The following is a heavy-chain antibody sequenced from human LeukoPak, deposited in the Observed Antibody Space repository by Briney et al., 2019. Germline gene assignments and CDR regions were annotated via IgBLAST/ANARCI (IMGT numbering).Heavy chain of an antibody. CDR3: AKVNYDDSSGFYFEAEIDY. Sequence: GGSLRLSCAASGFTFTNHWMSWVRQAPGKGLEWVANINQDGSEKFYVDSVKGRFTISRDNAKNSLYLQMNSLRAEDTAVYYCAKVNYDDSSGFYFEAEIDYWGQGTLVTVSS. V-gene: IGHV3-7*03. D-gene: IGHD3-22*01. CDR1: GFTFTNHW. CDR2: INQDGSEK. J-gene: IGHJ4*02.